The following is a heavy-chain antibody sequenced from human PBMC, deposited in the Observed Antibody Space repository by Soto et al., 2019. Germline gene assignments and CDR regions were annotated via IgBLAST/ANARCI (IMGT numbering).Heavy chain of an antibody. Sequence: CLKISCKGSGYNFAGYWIAWVRQMPGKGLELMGIIYPSDSDTRYRPSFQGQVTISADKSISSAYLQWSSLRASDTAMYYCARGGVSTRTFDYWGQGTPVTVSS. J-gene: IGHJ4*02. CDR3: ARGGVSTRTFDY. D-gene: IGHD3-3*01. CDR1: GYNFAGYW. CDR2: IYPSDSDT. V-gene: IGHV5-51*01.